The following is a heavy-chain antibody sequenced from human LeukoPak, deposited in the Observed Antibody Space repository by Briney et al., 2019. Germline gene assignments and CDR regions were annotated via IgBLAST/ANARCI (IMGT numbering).Heavy chain of an antibody. Sequence: GGSLRLSCAASGFTFSSYAMSWVRQAPGKGLEWVSAISGSGGSTYYADSVKGRFTISRDNSKNTLYLQMNSLRAEDTAVYYCAKSVSAYYDFWSGYYRDWFDPWGQGTLVTVSS. CDR3: AKSVSAYYDFWSGYYRDWFDP. CDR2: ISGSGGST. D-gene: IGHD3-3*01. CDR1: GFTFSSYA. V-gene: IGHV3-23*01. J-gene: IGHJ5*02.